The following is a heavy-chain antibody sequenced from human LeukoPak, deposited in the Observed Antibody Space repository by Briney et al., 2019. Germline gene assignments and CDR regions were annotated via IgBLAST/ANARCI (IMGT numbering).Heavy chain of an antibody. CDR3: ARVREDSSSWYFDY. CDR2: IIPIFGTA. D-gene: IGHD6-13*01. Sequence: SVKVSCKASGYTFTSYDINWVRQAPGQGLEWMGGIIPIFGTANYAQKFQGRVTITTDESTSTAYMELSSLRSDDTAVYYCARVREDSSSWYFDYWGQGTLVTVSS. CDR1: GYTFTSYD. J-gene: IGHJ4*02. V-gene: IGHV1-69*05.